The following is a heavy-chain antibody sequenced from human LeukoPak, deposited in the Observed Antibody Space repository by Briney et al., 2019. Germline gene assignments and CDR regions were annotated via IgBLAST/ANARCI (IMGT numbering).Heavy chain of an antibody. CDR1: GFTFSNFW. J-gene: IGHJ4*02. V-gene: IGHV3-7*04. CDR2: IHPEGNEK. CDR3: ARGDDFSGDH. Sequence: GGSLRLSCATSGFTFSNFWMSWVPQAPGRGLEWVANIHPEGNEKYHVESVKGRFTISRDNARNLLFLQVNGLRVEDTAVYYCARGDDFSGDHWGQGSLVTVSS. D-gene: IGHD1-1*01.